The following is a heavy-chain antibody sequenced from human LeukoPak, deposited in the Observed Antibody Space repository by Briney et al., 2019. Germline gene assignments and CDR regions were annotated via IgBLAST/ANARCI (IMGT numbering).Heavy chain of an antibody. CDR2: ISYDGSNK. CDR1: GFTFSSYA. V-gene: IGHV3-30-3*01. Sequence: GGSLRLSCAASGFTFSSYAMRWVRQAPGKGLEWVAVISYDGSNKYYADSVKGRFTISRDNSKNTLYLQMNSLRAEDTAVYYCARVPDYYGRGGYFDYWGQGTLVTVPS. CDR3: ARVPDYYGRGGYFDY. D-gene: IGHD3-10*01. J-gene: IGHJ4*02.